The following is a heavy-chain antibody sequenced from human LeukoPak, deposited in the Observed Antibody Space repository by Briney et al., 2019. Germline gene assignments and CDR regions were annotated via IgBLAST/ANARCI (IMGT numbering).Heavy chain of an antibody. Sequence: GGSLRLSCAASGFTFSTYAMHWVRQAPGKGLEWVAVISYDGSSKYYADSVKGRFTISRDDSKNTTYLQMNSLKTEDTAVYYCTSRPLLSYYGSGRTRSDYWGQGTLVTVSS. D-gene: IGHD3-10*01. CDR1: GFTFSTYA. J-gene: IGHJ4*02. V-gene: IGHV3-30*04. CDR3: TSRPLLSYYGSGRTRSDY. CDR2: ISYDGSSK.